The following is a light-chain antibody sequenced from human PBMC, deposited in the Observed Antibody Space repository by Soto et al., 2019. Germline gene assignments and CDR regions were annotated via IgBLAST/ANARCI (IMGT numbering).Light chain of an antibody. J-gene: IGKJ1*01. CDR2: GAS. CDR3: QQYGSSPRT. CDR1: QHGSSND. Sequence: ESVLTQSPATLSLPQAPIATLSYTATQHGSSNDLAWYQQKPGQAPRLLIYGASSRATGIPDRFSGSGSGTDFTLTISRLEPEDFAVYYCQQYGSSPRTFGQGTKVEIK. V-gene: IGKV3-20*01.